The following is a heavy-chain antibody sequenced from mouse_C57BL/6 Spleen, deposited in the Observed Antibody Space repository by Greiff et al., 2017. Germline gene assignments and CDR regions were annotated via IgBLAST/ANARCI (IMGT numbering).Heavy chain of an antibody. CDR1: GFNIKDYY. CDR2: IDPEDGDT. D-gene: IGHD1-1*01. V-gene: IGHV14-2*01. J-gene: IGHJ3*01. CDR3: AREGNLFHAWFAY. Sequence: VQLQQSGAELVKPGASVKLSCTASGFNIKDYYMHWVQQRTEQGLEWIGRIDPEDGDTKYAPKFQGKATITADTSSNTAYMELRSLTSEDSAVYFCAREGNLFHAWFAYWGQGTLVTVSA.